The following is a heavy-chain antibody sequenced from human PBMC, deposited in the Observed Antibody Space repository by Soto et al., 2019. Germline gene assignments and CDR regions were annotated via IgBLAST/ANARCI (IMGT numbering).Heavy chain of an antibody. J-gene: IGHJ4*02. D-gene: IGHD2-15*01. CDR2: IYYSGST. CDR1: GGSISSNCYC. CDR3: ARTRGSGRAHFDY. V-gene: IGHV4-39*01. Sequence: SETLSLTCTVSGGSISSNCYCWGRLRPRKGKGLVWIVSIYYSGSTYYNPSLKSRVTISVDTSKNQFSLKLSSVTAADTAVYYCARTRGSGRAHFDYWGQGTLVTVSS.